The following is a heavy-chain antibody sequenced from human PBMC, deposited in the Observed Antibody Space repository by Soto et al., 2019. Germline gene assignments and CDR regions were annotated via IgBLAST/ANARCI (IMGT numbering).Heavy chain of an antibody. D-gene: IGHD5-18*01. CDR1: GYTFTSYD. CDR3: AAGYSYGYWEVDYYYGMDV. V-gene: IGHV1-8*01. J-gene: IGHJ6*02. CDR2: MNPNSGNT. Sequence: ASVKVSCKASGYTFTSYDINWVRQATGQGLEWMGWMNPNSGNTGYAQKLQGRVTMTTDTSTSTAYMELRSLRSDDTAVYYCAAGYSYGYWEVDYYYGMDVWGQGTTVTVSS.